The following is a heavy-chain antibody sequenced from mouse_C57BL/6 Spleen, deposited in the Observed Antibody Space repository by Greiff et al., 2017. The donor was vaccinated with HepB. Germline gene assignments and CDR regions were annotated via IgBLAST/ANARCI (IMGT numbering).Heavy chain of an antibody. CDR3: ARGDYYGRGYFDV. CDR1: GYTFTDYN. Sequence: EVQLQQSGPELVKPGASVKIPCKASGYTFTDYNMDWVKQSHGKSLEWIGDINPNNGGTIYNQKFKGKATLTVDESSSTAYMELRSLTSEDTAVYYCARGDYYGRGYFDVWGTGTTVTVSS. D-gene: IGHD1-1*01. V-gene: IGHV1-18*01. CDR2: INPNNGGT. J-gene: IGHJ1*03.